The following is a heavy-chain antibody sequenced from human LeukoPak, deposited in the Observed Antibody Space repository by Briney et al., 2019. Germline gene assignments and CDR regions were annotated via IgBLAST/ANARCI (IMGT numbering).Heavy chain of an antibody. D-gene: IGHD7-27*01. CDR1: GFTFDDFG. CDR2: INSDGSST. CDR3: ARGAWGPHDT. V-gene: IGHV3-74*01. J-gene: IGHJ5*02. Sequence: GGSLGLSCAASGFTFDDFGMTCVRQAPGKGLEWVSRINSDGSSTTYADSVKGRFTISRDNAKNTLYLQMNSLRAKDTAVYYCARGAWGPHDTWGQGTLVTVSS.